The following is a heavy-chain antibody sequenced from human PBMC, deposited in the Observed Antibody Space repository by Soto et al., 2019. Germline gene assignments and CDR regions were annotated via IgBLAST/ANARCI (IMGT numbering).Heavy chain of an antibody. J-gene: IGHJ4*02. CDR1: GYTFTSYA. CDR3: AREGRYGDYVDY. D-gene: IGHD4-17*01. Sequence: AASVKVSCKASGYTFTSYAIHWVRQAPGQRLEWMGWINAGNGNTKYSQKFQGRVTIIRDTSARTVCMELSSLRSEDTAVYYCAREGRYGDYVDYWGQGTLVTVSS. CDR2: INAGNGNT. V-gene: IGHV1-3*01.